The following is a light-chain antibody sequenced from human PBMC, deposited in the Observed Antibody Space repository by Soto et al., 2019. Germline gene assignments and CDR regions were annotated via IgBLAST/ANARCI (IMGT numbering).Light chain of an antibody. J-gene: IGKJ1*01. CDR3: QNYNRYSEG. CDR2: KAS. Sequence: DIQMTQSPSTLSGFVGEGVTMTCRVTHTISSWLAWYQQTPVKAPKLLIYKASTLKSGVPSRFSGSGSGTEFTLNISGLHPDDVATYYCQNYNRYSEGLGQGTKVDIK. CDR1: HTISSW. V-gene: IGKV1-5*03.